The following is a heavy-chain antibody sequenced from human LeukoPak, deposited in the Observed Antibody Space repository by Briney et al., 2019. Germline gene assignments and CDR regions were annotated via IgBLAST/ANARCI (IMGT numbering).Heavy chain of an antibody. CDR1: GYTFTNND. D-gene: IGHD3-16*01. CDR2: MHPDTGDT. V-gene: IGHV1-8*01. Sequence: GASVKVSCKTSGYTFTNNDIHWVRQAPGQALEWMGWMHPDTGDTGYAQKFQGRVIMTRDTSISTAYMELTSLRPDDTAVYYCARVGDYALKDWGQGTLVTVSS. CDR3: ARVGDYALKD. J-gene: IGHJ4*02.